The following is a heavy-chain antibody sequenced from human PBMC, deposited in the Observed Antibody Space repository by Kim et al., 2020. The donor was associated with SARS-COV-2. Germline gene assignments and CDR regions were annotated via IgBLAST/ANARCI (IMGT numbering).Heavy chain of an antibody. J-gene: IGHJ4*02. D-gene: IGHD3-22*01. Sequence: SETLSLTCTVSGGSISSYYWSWIRQPPGKGLEWIGYIYYSGSTNYNPSLKSRVTISVDTSKNQFSLKLSSVTAADTAVYYCARETRLGYDSSGYYFDYWGQGTLVTVSS. CDR1: GGSISSYY. V-gene: IGHV4-59*01. CDR3: ARETRLGYDSSGYYFDY. CDR2: IYYSGST.